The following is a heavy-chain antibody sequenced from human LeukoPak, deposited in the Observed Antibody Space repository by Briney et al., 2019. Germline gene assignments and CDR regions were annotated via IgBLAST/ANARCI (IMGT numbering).Heavy chain of an antibody. Sequence: GGSLRLSCAATGFTFSSYGMHWVSQAPGKGLEWVAVISYDGSNKYYADSVKGRFTISRDNSKNTLYLQMNSLRAEDTAVYYCAKGEGDYWGQGTLVTVSP. D-gene: IGHD1-26*01. J-gene: IGHJ4*02. CDR3: AKGEGDY. CDR1: GFTFSSYG. CDR2: ISYDGSNK. V-gene: IGHV3-30*18.